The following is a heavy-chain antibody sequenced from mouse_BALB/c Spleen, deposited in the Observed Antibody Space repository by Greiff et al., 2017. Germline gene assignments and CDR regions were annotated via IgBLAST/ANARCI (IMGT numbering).Heavy chain of an antibody. CDR1: GFNIKDYY. J-gene: IGHJ2*01. CDR3: NAPTGVFDY. D-gene: IGHD2-10*01. CDR2: IDPENGDT. V-gene: IGHV14-4*02. Sequence: EVKLVESGAELVRSGASVKLSCTASGFNIKDYYMHWVKQRPEQGLEWIGWIDPENGDTEYAPKFQGKATMTADTSSNTAYLQLSSLTSEDTAVYYCNAPTGVFDYWGQGTTLTVSS.